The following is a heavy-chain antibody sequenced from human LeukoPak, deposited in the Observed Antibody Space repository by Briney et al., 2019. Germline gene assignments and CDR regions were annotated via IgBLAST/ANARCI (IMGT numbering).Heavy chain of an antibody. D-gene: IGHD6-19*01. Sequence: PSETLSLTCTVSGDSITSRYWSWIRQPPGKGLDWIGYIHNSGSTNYNPSLRSRVTISQDTSKNQFSLKLSSVTAADTAVYYCATSLRGRIAMAGPIVPYYFDCWGQGTLVTVSS. V-gene: IGHV4-59*11. J-gene: IGHJ4*02. CDR1: GDSITSRY. CDR3: ATSLRGRIAMAGPIVPYYFDC. CDR2: IHNSGST.